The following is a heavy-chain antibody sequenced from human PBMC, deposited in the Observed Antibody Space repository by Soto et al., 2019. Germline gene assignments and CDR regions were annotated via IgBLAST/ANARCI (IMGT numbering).Heavy chain of an antibody. CDR3: ARGLKREGAV. CDR2: ISSSSSYI. Sequence: GGSLRLSCSASVFTFSSYSMNWVRQAPGKGLEWVSSISSSSSYIYYADSVKGRFTISRDNAKNSLYLQMNSLRAEDTAVYYCARGLKREGAVCCQGKMVTVS. V-gene: IGHV3-21*01. J-gene: IGHJ3*01. CDR1: VFTFSSYS.